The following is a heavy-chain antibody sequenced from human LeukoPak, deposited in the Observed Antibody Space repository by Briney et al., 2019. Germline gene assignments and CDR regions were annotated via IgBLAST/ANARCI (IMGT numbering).Heavy chain of an antibody. CDR3: ARGREVAALDY. D-gene: IGHD6-19*01. J-gene: IGHJ4*02. CDR2: IWYDGSNK. CDR1: GFTFSSYG. Sequence: GGSLRLSCAASGFTFSSYGMHWVRQAPGKGLEWVAVIWYDGSNKYYADSVKGRFTISRDNSKNTLYLQMNSLRAEDTAVYYCARGREVAALDYWGQGTLVTVSS. V-gene: IGHV3-33*01.